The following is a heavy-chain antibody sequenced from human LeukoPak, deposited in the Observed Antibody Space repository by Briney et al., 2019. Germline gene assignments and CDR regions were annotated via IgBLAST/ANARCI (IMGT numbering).Heavy chain of an antibody. D-gene: IGHD5-12*01. CDR1: GYTFTGYY. J-gene: IGHJ6*03. CDR2: INPNSGGT. V-gene: IGHV1-2*02. CDR3: ARVARDSGYDYGDYYYYMDV. Sequence: EASVKVSCKASGYTFTGYYMHWVRQAPGQGLEWMRWINPNSGGTNYAQKFQGRVTMTRDTSISTAYMELSRLRSDDTAVCYCARVARDSGYDYGDYYYYMDVWGKGTTVTISS.